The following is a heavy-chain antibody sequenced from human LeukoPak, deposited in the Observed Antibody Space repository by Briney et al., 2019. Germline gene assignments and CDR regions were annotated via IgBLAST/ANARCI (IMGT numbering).Heavy chain of an antibody. D-gene: IGHD2-15*01. CDR2: INPSGGST. J-gene: IGHJ3*02. CDR3: ARCFALGSCRDIGLAFDI. CDR1: GYTFTSYY. V-gene: IGHV1-46*01. Sequence: GASVKVSCKASGYTFTSYYMHWVRQAPGQGLEWMGIINPSGGSTSYAQKFQGRVTMTRDTSTSTVYMELSSLRSEDTAVYYCARCFALGSCRDIGLAFDIWGQGTMVTVSS.